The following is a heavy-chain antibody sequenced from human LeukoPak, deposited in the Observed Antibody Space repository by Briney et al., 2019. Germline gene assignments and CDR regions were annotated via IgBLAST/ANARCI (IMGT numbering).Heavy chain of an antibody. CDR3: ARGFCSTTSCPGWAYYYGMDV. CDR1: GFTFSSDA. J-gene: IGHJ6*04. CDR2: ISYDGSNK. V-gene: IGHV3-30*03. Sequence: GGSLRLSCAASGFTFSSDAMHWVRQAPGKGLEWVAVISYDGSNKYYADSVKGRFTISRDNSKNTLYLQMNSLGAEDTAVYYCARGFCSTTSCPGWAYYYGMDVWGKGTTVTVSS. D-gene: IGHD2-2*01.